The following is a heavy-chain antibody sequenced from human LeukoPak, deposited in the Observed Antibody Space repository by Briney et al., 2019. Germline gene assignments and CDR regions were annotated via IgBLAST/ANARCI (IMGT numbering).Heavy chain of an antibody. D-gene: IGHD6-19*01. CDR2: IASDGGAK. J-gene: IGHJ4*02. Sequence: GTSLRLSCVASGFSFSNHGMHWVRQAPGKGLEWVSVIASDGGAKFYADSVKGRFTLSRDNPKNMYFLQMNLLTIEDTAIYYCAREATWGQWYFDHWGQGTPVTVSS. CDR3: AREATWGQWYFDH. CDR1: GFSFSNHG. V-gene: IGHV3-30*03.